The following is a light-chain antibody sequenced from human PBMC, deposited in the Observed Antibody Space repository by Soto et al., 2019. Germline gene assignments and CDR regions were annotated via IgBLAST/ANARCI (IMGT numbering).Light chain of an antibody. Sequence: QSALTQPASVSGSPGQSITISCTGTSSDVGYYNYVSWYQHHPGTAPKLLIFEVSNRPSGVSDRFSGSKSGNMASLTISGLQAEDEADYYCSSYTTSTTRVFGGGTKLTVL. V-gene: IGLV2-14*01. CDR1: SSDVGYYNY. J-gene: IGLJ3*02. CDR3: SSYTTSTTRV. CDR2: EVS.